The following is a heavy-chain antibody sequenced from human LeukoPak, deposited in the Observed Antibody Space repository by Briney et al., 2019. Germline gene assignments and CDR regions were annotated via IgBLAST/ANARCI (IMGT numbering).Heavy chain of an antibody. CDR3: ARRRRGYSYGLKWAFDI. V-gene: IGHV1-8*01. CDR2: MNPNSGNT. Sequence: ASVKVSCKASGYTFTGYDINWVRQTTGKGLEWMGWMNPNSGNTGYAQKFQGRVTMTRNTSISTAYMELSSLRSEDTAVYYCARRRRGYSYGLKWAFDIWGQGTMVTVS. D-gene: IGHD5-18*01. J-gene: IGHJ3*02. CDR1: GYTFTGYD.